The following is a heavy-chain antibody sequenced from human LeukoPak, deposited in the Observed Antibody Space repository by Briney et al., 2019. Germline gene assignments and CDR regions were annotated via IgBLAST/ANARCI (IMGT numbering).Heavy chain of an antibody. D-gene: IGHD5-24*01. CDR2: ITTGGST. Sequence: GGSLRLSCAAAGLTVSSNYMSWVRQAPGKGLEWDSTITTGGSTNHADSVKGRFSISRDNAKNTLYLQMNSLRAEDTAVYYCARDVPNDGCGMDVWGQGTTVTVSS. CDR3: ARDVPNDGCGMDV. CDR1: GLTVSSNY. J-gene: IGHJ6*02. V-gene: IGHV3-66*01.